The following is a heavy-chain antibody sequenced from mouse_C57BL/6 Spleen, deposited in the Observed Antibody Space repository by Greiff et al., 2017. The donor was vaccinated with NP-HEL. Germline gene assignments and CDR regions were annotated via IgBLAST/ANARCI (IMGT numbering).Heavy chain of an antibody. V-gene: IGHV5-17*01. CDR3: ARVYGSRAWFAY. D-gene: IGHD1-1*01. CDR1: GFTFSDYG. J-gene: IGHJ3*01. Sequence: EVKLVESGGGLVKPGGSLKLSCAASGFTFSDYGMHWVRQAPEKGLEWVAYISSGSSTIYYADTVKGRFTISRDNAKNTLFLQMTSLRSEDTAMYYCARVYGSRAWFAYWGQGTLVTVSA. CDR2: ISSGSSTI.